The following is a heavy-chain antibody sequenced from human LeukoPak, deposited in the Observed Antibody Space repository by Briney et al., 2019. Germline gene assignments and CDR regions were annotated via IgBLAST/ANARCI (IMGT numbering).Heavy chain of an antibody. CDR2: INPDDEST. CDR3: ARGRRLWQPSTPDY. Sequence: GGSLRLSCVASGFTFRKYWLHWVRQAPGKGLEWVSRINPDDESTSYADSVRGRFTISRDNAQNTLYLQMISLRTEDTAVYFCARGRRLWQPSTPDYWGQGTLVTVSS. V-gene: IGHV3-74*01. D-gene: IGHD2/OR15-2a*01. J-gene: IGHJ4*02. CDR1: GFTFRKYW.